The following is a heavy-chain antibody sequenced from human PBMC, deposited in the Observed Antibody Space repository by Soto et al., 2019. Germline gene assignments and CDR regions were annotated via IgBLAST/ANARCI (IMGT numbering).Heavy chain of an antibody. CDR2: VSPPFRTS. CDR1: GVSFNNNG. D-gene: IGHD3-10*01. J-gene: IGHJ6*02. Sequence: QVQLVQSGAEVKKPGSSVKVSCKTSGVSFNNNGIGWVRQAPGHGLEWMGGVSPPFRTSNYARKFQGRISITADASTRTVNMELSSLTSEHTAQYYCARVLYYGSGSYSPYGMAVWGQGTTVTVSS. CDR3: ARVLYYGSGSYSPYGMAV. V-gene: IGHV1-69*01.